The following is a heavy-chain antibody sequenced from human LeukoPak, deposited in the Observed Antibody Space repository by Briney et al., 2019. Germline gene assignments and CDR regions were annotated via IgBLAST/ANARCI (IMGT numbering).Heavy chain of an antibody. CDR1: GYSFTSYW. CDR3: ARYDLIVGATWYFDL. Sequence: GESLKISCKGSGYSFTSYWIGWVRQMPGKGLEWMGIIYPGDSDTRYSPSFQGQVTISADKSISTAYLQWSSLKASDTAMYYCARYDLIVGATWYFDLWGHSTLVTVSS. V-gene: IGHV5-51*01. CDR2: IYPGDSDT. D-gene: IGHD1-26*01. J-gene: IGHJ2*01.